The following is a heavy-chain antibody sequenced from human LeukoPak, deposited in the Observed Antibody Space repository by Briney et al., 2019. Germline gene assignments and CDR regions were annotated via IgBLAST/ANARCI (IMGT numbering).Heavy chain of an antibody. CDR3: AKKRAGGSSTSWALDY. V-gene: IGHV3-30*18. Sequence: PGGSLRLSCAASGFTFSNYGMHWVRQAPGKGLEWVAVTSFDGKTKLYADSVRGRFTISRDESENTLYLQMNSLRAEDTAVYYCAKKRAGGSSTSWALDYWGQGTLITVSS. D-gene: IGHD6-13*01. CDR1: GFTFSNYG. J-gene: IGHJ4*02. CDR2: TSFDGKTK.